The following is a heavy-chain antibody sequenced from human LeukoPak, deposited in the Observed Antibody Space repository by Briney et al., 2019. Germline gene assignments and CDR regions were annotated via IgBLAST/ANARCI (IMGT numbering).Heavy chain of an antibody. Sequence: GGSLRLSCAASGFTFSDFAMSWLRQAPGKGPEWVSGISLSGTNTYYADSVKGRFAIFRDISKNTLYLQMNSLRAEDTAVYYCARGGSGWQIDFWGQGALVTVSS. CDR3: ARGGSGWQIDF. V-gene: IGHV3-23*01. CDR1: GFTFSDFA. CDR2: ISLSGTNT. J-gene: IGHJ4*02. D-gene: IGHD6-19*01.